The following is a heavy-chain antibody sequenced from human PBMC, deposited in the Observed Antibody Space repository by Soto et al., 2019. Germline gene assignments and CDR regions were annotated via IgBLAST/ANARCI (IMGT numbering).Heavy chain of an antibody. Sequence: GESLKISCKASGYSFTSYWIAWVRQMPGKGLEWMGIIYPGDSDTRYSPSFQGQVTISADRSISTAYLHWSSLKASDTAMYYCAREGGYCSSTSCQGIDYWGQGTLVTISS. D-gene: IGHD2-2*01. CDR3: AREGGYCSSTSCQGIDY. J-gene: IGHJ4*02. CDR2: IYPGDSDT. V-gene: IGHV5-51*01. CDR1: GYSFTSYW.